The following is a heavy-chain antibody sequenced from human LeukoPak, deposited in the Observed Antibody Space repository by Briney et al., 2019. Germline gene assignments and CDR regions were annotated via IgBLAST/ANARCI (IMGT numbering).Heavy chain of an antibody. Sequence: GGSLRLSCAASGFTFSSYAMSWVRQAPGKGLEWVSAISGSGGSTYYADPVKGRFTISRDNSKNTLYLQMNSLRAEDTAVYYCAKGGRAAADHYYYGMDVWGQGTTVTVSS. V-gene: IGHV3-23*01. CDR1: GFTFSSYA. CDR3: AKGGRAAADHYYYGMDV. CDR2: ISGSGGST. D-gene: IGHD6-13*01. J-gene: IGHJ6*02.